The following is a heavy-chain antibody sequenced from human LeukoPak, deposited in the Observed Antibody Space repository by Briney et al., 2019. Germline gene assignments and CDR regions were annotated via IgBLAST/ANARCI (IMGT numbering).Heavy chain of an antibody. CDR1: GGSISSYY. CDR2: IYYSGST. D-gene: IGHD6-13*01. V-gene: IGHV4-59*01. J-gene: IGHJ5*02. CDR3: ARSIAAAGTLFDP. Sequence: PSETLSLTCTVSGGSISSYYWSWIRQTPGKGLEWIGYIYYSGSTNYNPSLKSRVTISVDTSKNQFSLKLSSVTAADTAVYYCARSIAAAGTLFDPWGQGTLVTVSS.